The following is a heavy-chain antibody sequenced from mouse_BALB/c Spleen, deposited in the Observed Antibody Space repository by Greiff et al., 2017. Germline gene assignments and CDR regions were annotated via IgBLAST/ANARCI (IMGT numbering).Heavy chain of an antibody. J-gene: IGHJ4*01. CDR2: ISTYYGDA. CDR1: GYTFTDYA. Sequence: QVQLKQSGAELVRPGVSVKISCKGSGYTFTDYAMHWVKQSHAKSLEWIGVISTYYGDASYNQKFKGKATMTVDKSSSTAYMELARLTSEDSAIYYCARWRGLLSMDYWGQGTSVTVSS. CDR3: ARWRGLLSMDY. D-gene: IGHD1-1*01. V-gene: IGHV1S137*01.